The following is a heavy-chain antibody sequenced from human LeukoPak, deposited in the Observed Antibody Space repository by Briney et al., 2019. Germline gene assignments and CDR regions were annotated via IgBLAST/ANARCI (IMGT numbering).Heavy chain of an antibody. CDR1: GGSISSYY. CDR2: IYYSGST. Sequence: SETLSLTCTVSGGSISSYYWSWIRQPPGKGLEWIGYIYYSGSTNYNPSLKSRVTISVDTSKNQFSLKLSSVTAADTAVYYCARAPGSGSIFGVANDAFDIWGQGTMVTVSS. CDR3: ARAPGSGSIFGVANDAFDI. V-gene: IGHV4-59*08. J-gene: IGHJ3*02. D-gene: IGHD3-3*01.